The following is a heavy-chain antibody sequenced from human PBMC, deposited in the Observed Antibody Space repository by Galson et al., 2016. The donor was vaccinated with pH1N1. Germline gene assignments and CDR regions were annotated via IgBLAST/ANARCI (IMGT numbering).Heavy chain of an antibody. Sequence: TLSLTCTVSGGSISSDSYYWAWIRQSPGKGLEWIGSIYCSGTTYDNPSLKSRVTVSIDTSKNQFSLKVKSVTAADTAMYYCASRHCNTTICYQEFDCRGRGTLVTVSS. J-gene: IGHJ4*02. CDR1: GGSISSDSYY. V-gene: IGHV4-39*01. D-gene: IGHD2-2*01. CDR2: IYCSGTT. CDR3: ASRHCNTTICYQEFDC.